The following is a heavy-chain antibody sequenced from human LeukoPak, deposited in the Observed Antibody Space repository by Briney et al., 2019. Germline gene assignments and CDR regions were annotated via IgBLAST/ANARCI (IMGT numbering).Heavy chain of an antibody. CDR2: ISYDGSNK. CDR3: ALDSSGYDAFDI. J-gene: IGHJ3*02. D-gene: IGHD3-22*01. Sequence: PGGSLRLSCAASGFTFSSYAMHWVRQAPGKGLEWVAVISYDGSNKYYADSVKGRFTISRDNSKNTLYLQMNSLRAEDTAVYYCALDSSGYDAFDIWGQGTMVTVSS. V-gene: IGHV3-30*04. CDR1: GFTFSSYA.